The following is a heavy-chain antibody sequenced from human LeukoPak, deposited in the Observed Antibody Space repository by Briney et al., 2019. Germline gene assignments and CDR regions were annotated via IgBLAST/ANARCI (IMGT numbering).Heavy chain of an antibody. V-gene: IGHV3-7*03. CDR3: ARENYFSFEY. CDR1: GFSFSIYW. D-gene: IGHD3-16*01. Sequence: PGGSLRPSCAASGFSFSIYWMTWVRQAPGKGLEWVANIRPDGSEKYYADSVRGRCTISRDNTRNTLDLQMNSLRPEDTAVYYCARENYFSFEYWGQGALVTVSS. CDR2: IRPDGSEK. J-gene: IGHJ4*02.